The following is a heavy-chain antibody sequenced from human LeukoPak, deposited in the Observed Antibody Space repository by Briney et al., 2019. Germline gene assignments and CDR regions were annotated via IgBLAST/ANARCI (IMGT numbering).Heavy chain of an antibody. CDR3: TREGYSSSFDY. Sequence: GGSLRLSCTASGFTFGDYAMSWVRQAPGKGLEWVGFIRSKAYGGTTEYAASVKGRFTISRDDYKSIAYLQMNSLKTEDTAVYYCTREGYSSSFDYWGQGTLVTVSS. CDR2: IRSKAYGGTT. V-gene: IGHV3-49*04. J-gene: IGHJ4*02. D-gene: IGHD6-13*01. CDR1: GFTFGDYA.